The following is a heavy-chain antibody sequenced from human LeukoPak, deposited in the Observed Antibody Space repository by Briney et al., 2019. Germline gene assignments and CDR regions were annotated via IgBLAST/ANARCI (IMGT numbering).Heavy chain of an antibody. CDR2: IYHSGST. J-gene: IGHJ4*02. Sequence: SETLSLTCAVSGGSISSGGYSWRWIRQPPGKGLEWIEYIYHSGSTYYNPSLNIRVPISVHRSKNQFSLKLRSVTAADTAVYYCARVLSQGGSVSHYYFDYWGQGTLVTVSS. D-gene: IGHD3-10*01. CDR1: GGSISSGGYS. V-gene: IGHV4-30-2*01. CDR3: ARVLSQGGSVSHYYFDY.